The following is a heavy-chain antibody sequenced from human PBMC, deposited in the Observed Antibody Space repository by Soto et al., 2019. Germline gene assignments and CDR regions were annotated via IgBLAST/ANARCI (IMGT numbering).Heavy chain of an antibody. J-gene: IGHJ5*02. Sequence: ASVKVSCKVSGYSLTELSIHWVRQAPGEGLEWMGGYDLEKGETIYAQKFQGRVTMTEDSPADTPYMQLRSLRSEDTAVYYCAIGVGRSNKFDLWGQGTMVTVSS. V-gene: IGHV1-24*01. CDR2: YDLEKGET. D-gene: IGHD6-13*01. CDR1: GYSLTELS. CDR3: AIGVGRSNKFDL.